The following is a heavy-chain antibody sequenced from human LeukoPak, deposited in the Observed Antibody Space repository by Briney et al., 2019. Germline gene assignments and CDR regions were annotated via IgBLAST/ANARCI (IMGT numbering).Heavy chain of an antibody. CDR3: ARLLDNDSSGNPDTFDM. CDR1: GGSMSSHY. CDR2: IYYSGRT. J-gene: IGHJ3*02. Sequence: KPSETLSLTCTVSGGSMSSHYWSWIRQPPGKGLEWIGYIYYSGRTYYNPSLQSRVTISVDTSKNHLSLKLTSVTAAVTAVYYCARLLDNDSSGNPDTFDMWGQGTMVTVSS. V-gene: IGHV4-59*11. D-gene: IGHD3-22*01.